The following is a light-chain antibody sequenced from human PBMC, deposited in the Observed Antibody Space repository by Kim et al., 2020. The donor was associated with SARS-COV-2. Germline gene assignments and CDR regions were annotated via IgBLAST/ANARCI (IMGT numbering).Light chain of an antibody. CDR2: EVS. Sequence: QSALTQPPSASGSPGQSVTISCTGSSSDVSGYNYVSWYQQHPGKAPKLMIYEVSKRPSGVPDRFSGSKSGNTASLTVSGLQAEDEADYYCSSYAGSNRGVFGGGTQLTVL. CDR3: SSYAGSNRGV. V-gene: IGLV2-8*01. CDR1: SSDVSGYNY. J-gene: IGLJ3*02.